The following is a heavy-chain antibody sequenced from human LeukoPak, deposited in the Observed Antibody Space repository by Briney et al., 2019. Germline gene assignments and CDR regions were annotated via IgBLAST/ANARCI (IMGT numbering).Heavy chain of an antibody. CDR2: ISGDGSST. CDR3: ARELPFDY. V-gene: IGHV3-74*01. CDR1: GFTFSSYW. J-gene: IGHJ4*02. Sequence: GGSLRLSCAASGFTFSSYWMHWVRQTPGKGLVWVSRISGDGSSTTYPESVKGRFTISRDNAKNTLYLQMNTLRAEDTAVYYCARELPFDYWGQGTLVTVSS.